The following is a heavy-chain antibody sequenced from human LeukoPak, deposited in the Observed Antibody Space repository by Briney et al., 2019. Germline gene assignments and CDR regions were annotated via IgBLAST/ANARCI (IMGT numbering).Heavy chain of an antibody. Sequence: SETLSLTCAVYGGSFSGYYWRWLRQPPGKGLEGIGEINHSGSTNYNPSLKSRVTISVDTSKNQFSLKLSSVTAADTAVYYCASDRGSGSWYGRDYWGQGTLVTVSS. CDR3: ASDRGSGSWYGRDY. CDR2: INHSGST. CDR1: GGSFSGYY. J-gene: IGHJ4*02. D-gene: IGHD6-13*01. V-gene: IGHV4-34*01.